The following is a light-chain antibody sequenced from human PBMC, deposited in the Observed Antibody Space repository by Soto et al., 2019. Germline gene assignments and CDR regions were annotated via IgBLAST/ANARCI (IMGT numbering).Light chain of an antibody. CDR3: QSYDNSLSGYV. CDR1: SSNIGAGYD. CDR2: GNN. V-gene: IGLV1-40*01. J-gene: IGLJ1*01. Sequence: QSVLTQPPSVSGAPGQRVAISCTGSSSNIGAGYDVHWYQQLPGTAPKLLIYGNNNRPSGVPDRFSGSKSGPSASLAITGLQAEDEAEYYCQSYDNSLSGYVFGTGTKLTVL.